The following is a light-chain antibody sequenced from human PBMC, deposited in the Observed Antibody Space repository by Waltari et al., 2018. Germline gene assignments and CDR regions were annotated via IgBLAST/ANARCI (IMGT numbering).Light chain of an antibody. CDR1: QSVVFNSNNKNY. J-gene: IGKJ4*01. CDR3: QQYHSVPFT. Sequence: DIVMTQFPDALAGSLGERAAINCKSSQSVVFNSNNKNYIAWYQKKPGQPPKLLIYGAATRDAGVPDRFSGSGSETDFTLTISSLQPEDVAVYYCQQYHSVPFTFGGGTKVEIQ. CDR2: GAA. V-gene: IGKV4-1*01.